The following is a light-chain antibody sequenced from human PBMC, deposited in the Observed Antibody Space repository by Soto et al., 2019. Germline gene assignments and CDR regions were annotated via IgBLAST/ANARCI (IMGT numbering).Light chain of an antibody. V-gene: IGKV3-15*01. CDR3: QQYNNWLT. J-gene: IGKJ4*01. CDR2: GAS. CDR1: QSVSSN. Sequence: EIVMTQSPATLSVSPGERATLSCRASQSVSSNLAWYQQKPGQAPRLLIYGASTRATGIPARFSGSGSGTEFTLTISSLKYEDFAVYYCQQYNNWLTFGGGTKVDIK.